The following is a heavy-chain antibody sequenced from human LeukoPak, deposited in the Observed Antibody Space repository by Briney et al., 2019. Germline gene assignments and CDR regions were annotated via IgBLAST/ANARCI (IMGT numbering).Heavy chain of an antibody. D-gene: IGHD3-10*01. Sequence: GESLKISFKGSGYSFTSYWIGWVRQMPGKGLEWMGIIYPGDSDTRYSPSFQGQVTISADKSISTAYLQWSSLKASDTAMYYCARGVVRGVHYYGMDVWGQGTTVTVSS. CDR2: IYPGDSDT. V-gene: IGHV5-51*01. CDR3: ARGVVRGVHYYGMDV. J-gene: IGHJ6*02. CDR1: GYSFTSYW.